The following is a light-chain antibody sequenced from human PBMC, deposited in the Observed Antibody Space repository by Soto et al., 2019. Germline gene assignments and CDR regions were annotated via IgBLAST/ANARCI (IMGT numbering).Light chain of an antibody. CDR2: DAS. CDR1: QSISTW. CDR3: KQSNSYSPT. Sequence: DIQMTQSPSTLSASVGDRVTITCRSSQSISTWLAWYQQKPGKAPKLLIYDASSLESGVPSSFSCSGSGTEFTLSISSLQPDDFATYYCKQSNSYSPTFGQGTKVDMK. V-gene: IGKV1-5*01. J-gene: IGKJ1*01.